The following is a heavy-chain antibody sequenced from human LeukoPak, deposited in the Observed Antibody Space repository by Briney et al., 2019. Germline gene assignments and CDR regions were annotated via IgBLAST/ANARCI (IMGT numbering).Heavy chain of an antibody. D-gene: IGHD2-21*02. CDR1: GGSISSYY. CDR3: ASYGDRFDY. J-gene: IGHJ4*02. CDR2: IYYSGST. Sequence: PSETLSLTCTVSGGSISSYYWSWIRQPPGKGLEWIGYIYYSGSTNYNPSLKSRVTISVDTSKNQFSLKLSSVTAADTAVYYCASYGDRFDYWGQGTLVTVSS. V-gene: IGHV4-59*01.